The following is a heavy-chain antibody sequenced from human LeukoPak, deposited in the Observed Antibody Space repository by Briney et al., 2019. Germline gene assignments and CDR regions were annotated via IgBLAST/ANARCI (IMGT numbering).Heavy chain of an antibody. CDR3: ARDGEYGTGSYYRGCFDY. J-gene: IGHJ4*02. D-gene: IGHD3-10*01. CDR1: GYSFTAYY. V-gene: IGHV1-2*02. Sequence: ASVKVSCKASGYSFTAYYIHWVRQARGQGLEWMGLIYPGRGEKNYAQKVQGRVTMTRDTSISTGYLELNSLGSDDKAVYSCARDGEYGTGSYYRGCFDYWGQGILVTVSS. CDR2: IYPGRGEK.